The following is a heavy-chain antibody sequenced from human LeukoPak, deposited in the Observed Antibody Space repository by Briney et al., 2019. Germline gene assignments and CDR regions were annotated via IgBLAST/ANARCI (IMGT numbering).Heavy chain of an antibody. J-gene: IGHJ3*01. D-gene: IGHD2-15*01. CDR3: ASHQEWQLPSAFDV. Sequence: PWGSLRLSCAASGFTFSSYWMSWVRQAPGQGLEWVANIKQDGSEKYYVDSVKGRFTISRDNAKNSLYLQMNSLRAEDTAVYYCASHQEWQLPSAFDVWGQGTMVTVSS. V-gene: IGHV3-7*05. CDR1: GFTFSSYW. CDR2: IKQDGSEK.